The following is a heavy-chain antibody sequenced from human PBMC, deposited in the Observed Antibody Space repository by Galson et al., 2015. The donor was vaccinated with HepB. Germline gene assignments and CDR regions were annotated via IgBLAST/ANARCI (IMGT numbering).Heavy chain of an antibody. J-gene: IGHJ6*02. CDR1: GGSISSYY. V-gene: IGHV4-59*01. Sequence: TLSLTCTVSGGSISSYYWSWIRQPPGKGLEWIVYIYYSGSTNYNPSLKSRITISVDTSKNQFSLKLSSVTAADTAVYYCARVPATIKGIYYYYYGMDVWGQETTVTSSS. CDR2: IYYSGST. CDR3: ARVPATIKGIYYYYYGMDV. D-gene: IGHD5-12*01.